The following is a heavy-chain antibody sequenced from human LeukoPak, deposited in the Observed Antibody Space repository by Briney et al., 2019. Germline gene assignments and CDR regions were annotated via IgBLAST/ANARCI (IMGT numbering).Heavy chain of an antibody. CDR2: ITWNSGSR. V-gene: IGHV3-9*01. CDR1: GFTFDDYA. J-gene: IGHJ4*02. CDR3: AKDTGSSGWNYFDY. Sequence: PGGSLRLSCAASGFTFDDYAMHWVRQAPGKGLEWVSGITWNSGSRDYADSVKGRFTISRDNARNSLDLQMNSLRAEDTAFYYCAKDTGSSGWNYFDYWGQGTLVTVSS. D-gene: IGHD6-25*01.